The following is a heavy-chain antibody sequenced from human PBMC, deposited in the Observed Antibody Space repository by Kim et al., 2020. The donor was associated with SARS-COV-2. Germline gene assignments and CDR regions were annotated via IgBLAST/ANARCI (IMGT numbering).Heavy chain of an antibody. J-gene: IGHJ4*02. CDR2: ISGIDVTT. CDR1: GFTFSNFA. Sequence: GGSLRLSCAASGFTFSNFAMTWVRQAPGKGLEWVSTISGIDVTTTYADSVKGRFTISRDNAKNTLYLQMNSLRADDTAVYYCAKASQTCYCWFYYWVQVT. D-gene: IGHD2-21*01. CDR3: AKASQTCYCWFYY. V-gene: IGHV3-23*01.